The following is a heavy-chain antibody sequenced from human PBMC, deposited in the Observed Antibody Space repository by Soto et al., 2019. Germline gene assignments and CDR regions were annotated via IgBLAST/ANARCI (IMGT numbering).Heavy chain of an antibody. CDR2: IYYSGST. J-gene: IGHJ4*02. CDR1: GGSISSYY. D-gene: IGHD2-21*02. CDR3: ARVYCGGDCYSYYFDY. Sequence: PSETLSLTCTVSGGSISSYYWSWIRQPPGKGLEWIGYIYYSGSTNYNPSLKSRVTISVDTSKNQFSLKLSSVTAADTAVYYCARVYCGGDCYSYYFDYWGQGTLVTVSS. V-gene: IGHV4-59*01.